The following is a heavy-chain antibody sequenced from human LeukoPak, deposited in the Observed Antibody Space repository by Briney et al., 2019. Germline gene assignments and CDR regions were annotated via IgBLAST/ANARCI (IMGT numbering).Heavy chain of an antibody. J-gene: IGHJ4*02. V-gene: IGHV3-30-3*01. D-gene: IGHD6-13*01. Sequence: GGSLRLSCAASGFTFSSHAMHWVRQAPGKGLEWVAVISYDGSNKYYADSVKGRFTISRDNSKNTLYLQMNSLRAEDTAVYYCARLSTAAADGDYWGQGTLVTVSS. CDR1: GFTFSSHA. CDR2: ISYDGSNK. CDR3: ARLSTAAADGDY.